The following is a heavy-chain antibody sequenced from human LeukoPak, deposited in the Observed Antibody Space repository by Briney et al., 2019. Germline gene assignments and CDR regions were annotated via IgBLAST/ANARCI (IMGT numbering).Heavy chain of an antibody. V-gene: IGHV4-38-2*02. D-gene: IGHD6-13*01. CDR2: IYHSGST. CDR3: ARSSSSSWFQYYYYYMDV. CDR1: GYSISSGYY. Sequence: SETLSLTCTVSGYSISSGYYWGYIRQPPGKGLEWIGSIYHSGSTNYNPSLKSRVTISVDTSKNQFSLKLSSVTAADTAVYYCARSSSSSWFQYYYYYMDVWGKGATVTVSS. J-gene: IGHJ6*03.